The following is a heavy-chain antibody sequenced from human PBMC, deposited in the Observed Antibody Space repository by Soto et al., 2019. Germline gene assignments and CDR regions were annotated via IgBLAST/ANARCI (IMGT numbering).Heavy chain of an antibody. V-gene: IGHV1-69*06. D-gene: IGHD6-13*01. CDR1: GGTFSSYA. Sequence: QVQLVQSGAEVKKPGSSVKVSCKASGGTFSSYAISWVRQAPGQGLEWMGGIIPIFGTANYAQKLQGRVTITADKSTSPAYMEVSSLRAEETAVYYCARGVGKQQPRGRFDPWGPGTLVTVPS. J-gene: IGHJ5*02. CDR2: IIPIFGTA. CDR3: ARGVGKQQPRGRFDP.